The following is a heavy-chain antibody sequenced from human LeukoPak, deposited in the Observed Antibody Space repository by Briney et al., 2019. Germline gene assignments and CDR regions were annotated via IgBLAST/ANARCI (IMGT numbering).Heavy chain of an antibody. V-gene: IGHV4-34*01. D-gene: IGHD1-26*01. Sequence: PSETLSLTCAVYGGSFSGYYWSWIRQPPGKGLEWIGEINHSGSTNYNPSLKSRVTISVDTSKNQFSLKLSSVTAADTAVYYCARLVPHLSNLPPAVLYSGSYRKPYYFDYWGQGTLVTVSS. CDR2: INHSGST. CDR3: ARLVPHLSNLPPAVLYSGSYRKPYYFDY. CDR1: GGSFSGYY. J-gene: IGHJ4*02.